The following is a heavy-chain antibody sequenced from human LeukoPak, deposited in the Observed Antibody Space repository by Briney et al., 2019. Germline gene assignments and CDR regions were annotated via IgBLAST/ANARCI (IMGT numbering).Heavy chain of an antibody. CDR1: GFTFSSYE. CDR2: ISSSGSTI. D-gene: IGHD3-10*01. V-gene: IGHV3-48*03. CDR3: ARDDYGSGSWSDY. Sequence: PGGSLRLSCAASGFTFSSYEMNWVRQAPGKGLEWVSYISSSGSTIYYADSVKGRFTISRDNAKNSLYLQMNSLRAEDTALYYCARDDYGSGSWSDYWGQGTLVTVSS. J-gene: IGHJ4*02.